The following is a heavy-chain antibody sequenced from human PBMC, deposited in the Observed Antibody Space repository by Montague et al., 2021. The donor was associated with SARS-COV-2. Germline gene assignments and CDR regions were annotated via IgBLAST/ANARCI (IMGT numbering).Heavy chain of an antibody. CDR3: ARDPPPGYCSSTDCYTY. Sequence: SLRLSCAASGLTFSTYSMNWVRQAPGKGLEWVSSISSSSTYIYYADSVKGRFTISRDNARNSLFLQMNSLRAEDTAVYYCARDPPPGYCSSTDCYTYWGQGTLVTVSS. CDR2: ISSSSTYI. J-gene: IGHJ4*02. V-gene: IGHV3-21*01. D-gene: IGHD2-2*02. CDR1: GLTFSTYS.